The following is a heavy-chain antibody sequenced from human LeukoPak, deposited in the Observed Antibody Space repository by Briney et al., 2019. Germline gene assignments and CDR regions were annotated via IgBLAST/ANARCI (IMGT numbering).Heavy chain of an antibody. J-gene: IGHJ6*02. Sequence: GGSLRLSCAASGFTFSSYAMSWVRQAPGKGLEWVSAISGSGGSTYYADSVKGRFTISRDNSKDTLYLQMNSLRAEDTAVYYCATDYGDPTDYYYYGMDVWGQGTTVTVSS. D-gene: IGHD4-17*01. V-gene: IGHV3-23*01. CDR1: GFTFSSYA. CDR3: ATDYGDPTDYYYYGMDV. CDR2: ISGSGGST.